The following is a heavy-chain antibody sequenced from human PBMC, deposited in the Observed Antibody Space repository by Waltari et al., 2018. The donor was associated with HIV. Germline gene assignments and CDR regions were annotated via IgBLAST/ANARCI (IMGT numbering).Heavy chain of an antibody. Sequence: EVQVLESGGGLVQPGGSLRLPCAASGFTFSAYAMGWVRQAPGKGLEWVSAIGRSGATTFYADSVKGRFTISRDNSKNTLYLQMNSLRAEDTAVYYCARGHRETVTTLRFDPWGQGTLVTVSS. D-gene: IGHD4-17*01. J-gene: IGHJ5*02. V-gene: IGHV3-23*01. CDR3: ARGHRETVTTLRFDP. CDR1: GFTFSAYA. CDR2: IGRSGATT.